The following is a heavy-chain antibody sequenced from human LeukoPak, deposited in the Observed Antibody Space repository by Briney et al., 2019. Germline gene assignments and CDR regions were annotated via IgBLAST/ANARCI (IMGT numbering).Heavy chain of an antibody. CDR1: GFTFSSYG. V-gene: IGHV3-23*01. D-gene: IGHD3-22*01. CDR3: ARWYYYETSGLYYGSFDN. CDR2: IIGSGSST. J-gene: IGHJ5*02. Sequence: GGSLRLSCAASGFTFSSYGMSWVRQAPGKGLQWVSVIIGSGSSTYYADSVKGRFTISRDNARNTLYLQMDSLRAEDTAVYYCARWYYYETSGLYYGSFDNWGQGTLVTVSS.